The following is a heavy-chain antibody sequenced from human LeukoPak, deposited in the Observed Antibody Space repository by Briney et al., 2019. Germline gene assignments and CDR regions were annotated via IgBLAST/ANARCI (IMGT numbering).Heavy chain of an antibody. Sequence: PGGSLRLSCAASGFTFTNYWINWVRQAPGKGLEWVANIKHEGSERYYVDSVKGRFTISRDNANNSLYLQMNSLRAEDTAVYYCARSTLPYFDYWGQGTMVTVSS. CDR2: IKHEGSER. CDR1: GFTFTNYW. CDR3: ARSTLPYFDY. D-gene: IGHD2-2*01. V-gene: IGHV3-7*01. J-gene: IGHJ4*02.